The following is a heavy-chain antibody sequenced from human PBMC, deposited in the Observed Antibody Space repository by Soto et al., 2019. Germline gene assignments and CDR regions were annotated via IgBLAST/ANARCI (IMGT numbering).Heavy chain of an antibody. Sequence: GESLKIPRKGSGYSFTSYWIGWVRQVPGKGLEWMGIIYPGDPDTRYSPSFQGQVTISADKSISTAYLQWSSLKASDTAMYYCASPGIVGAIDAFDIWGQGTMVTVSS. CDR2: IYPGDPDT. V-gene: IGHV5-51*01. CDR1: GYSFTSYW. D-gene: IGHD1-26*01. J-gene: IGHJ3*02. CDR3: ASPGIVGAIDAFDI.